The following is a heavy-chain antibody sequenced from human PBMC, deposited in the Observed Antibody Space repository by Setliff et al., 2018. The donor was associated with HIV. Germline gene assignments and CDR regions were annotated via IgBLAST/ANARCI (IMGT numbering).Heavy chain of an antibody. D-gene: IGHD5-12*01. CDR2: IYHSGST. J-gene: IGHJ4*02. CDR3: ARSPLYSGYDWRSYYFDY. V-gene: IGHV4-59*12. Sequence: PSETLSLTCTVSGGSITGYYWSWIRQPPGKGMEWIGEIYHSGSTNYNPSLKSRVTISLDRSKTQFSLKLSSVTAADTAVYYCARSPLYSGYDWRSYYFDYWGQGSLVTVS. CDR1: GGSITGYY.